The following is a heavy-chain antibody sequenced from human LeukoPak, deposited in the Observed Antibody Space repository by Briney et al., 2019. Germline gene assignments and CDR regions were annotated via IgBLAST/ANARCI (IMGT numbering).Heavy chain of an antibody. CDR2: INPNGGNT. CDR3: VRGEMTTSGGFDP. V-gene: IGHV1-46*01. CDR1: GYTFTSYY. Sequence: ASVKVSCKASGYTFTSYYMHWVRQAPGQGLEWMGIINPNGGNTNYAQKFQGRVTMTRDTSTSTVYMYLSSLTSEDTAVYYCVRGEMTTSGGFDPWGQGTLVTVSS. J-gene: IGHJ5*02. D-gene: IGHD4-11*01.